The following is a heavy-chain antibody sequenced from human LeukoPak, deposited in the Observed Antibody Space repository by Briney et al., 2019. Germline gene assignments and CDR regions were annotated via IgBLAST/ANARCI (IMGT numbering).Heavy chain of an antibody. CDR1: GVTFSTYG. Sequence: PGRSLRLSCAASGVTFSTYGMDWVRQAPGQGLEWVAVISYDGSNQQYADSVKGRFTISRDNSKNTLYLQVNSLRAEDTAMYYCAKSRAVTTLYEPFHSWGQGTMVTVSS. CDR2: ISYDGSNQ. D-gene: IGHD4-17*01. J-gene: IGHJ3*02. V-gene: IGHV3-30*18. CDR3: AKSRAVTTLYEPFHS.